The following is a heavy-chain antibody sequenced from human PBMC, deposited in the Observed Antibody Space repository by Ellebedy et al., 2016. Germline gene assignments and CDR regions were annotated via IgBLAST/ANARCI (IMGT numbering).Heavy chain of an antibody. J-gene: IGHJ4*02. CDR3: ARHDSSSWYTDY. CDR2: IYPGDSDT. V-gene: IGHV5-51*01. CDR1: GYSFTSYW. Sequence: KVSXXGSGYSFTSYWIGWVRQMPGKGLEWMGIIYPGDSDTRYSPSFQGQVTISADKSISTAYLQWSSLKASDTAMYYCARHDSSSWYTDYWGQGTLVTVSS. D-gene: IGHD6-13*01.